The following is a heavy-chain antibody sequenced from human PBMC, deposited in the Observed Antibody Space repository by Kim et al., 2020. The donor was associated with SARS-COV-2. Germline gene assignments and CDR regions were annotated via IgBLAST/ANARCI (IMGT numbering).Heavy chain of an antibody. Sequence: IANYAQKFQGRVTITADQCTSTAYMELSSLRSEDTAVYYCAGVDGGWFDPWGQGTLVTVSS. CDR3: AGVDGGWFDP. CDR2: IA. J-gene: IGHJ5*02. V-gene: IGHV1-69*04.